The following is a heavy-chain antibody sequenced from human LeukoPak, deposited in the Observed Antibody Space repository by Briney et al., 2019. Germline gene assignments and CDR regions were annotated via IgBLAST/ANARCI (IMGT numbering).Heavy chain of an antibody. CDR1: GFTFSNTW. D-gene: IGHD5-18*01. CDR2: IRYDGSNK. Sequence: GGSLRLSCAASGFTFSNTWMSWVRQAPGKGLEWVAFIRYDGSNKYYADSVKGRFTISRDNSKNTLYLQMNSLRGEDTAVYYCAKDMDGYSYGYHFDYWGQGTLVTVSS. J-gene: IGHJ4*02. V-gene: IGHV3-30*02. CDR3: AKDMDGYSYGYHFDY.